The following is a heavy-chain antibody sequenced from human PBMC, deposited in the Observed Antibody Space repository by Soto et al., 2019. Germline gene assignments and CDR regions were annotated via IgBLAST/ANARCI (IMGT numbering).Heavy chain of an antibody. CDR2: IWYDGSNK. J-gene: IGHJ4*02. CDR3: AGSSGWYGAGSNYFDY. Sequence: PGGSLRLSCAASGFTFSSYGMHWVRQAPGKGLEWVAVIWYDGSNKYYADSVKGRFTISRDNSKNTLYLQMNSLRAEDTAVYYCAGSSGWYGAGSNYFDYWGQGTLVTVSS. CDR1: GFTFSSYG. V-gene: IGHV3-33*01. D-gene: IGHD6-19*01.